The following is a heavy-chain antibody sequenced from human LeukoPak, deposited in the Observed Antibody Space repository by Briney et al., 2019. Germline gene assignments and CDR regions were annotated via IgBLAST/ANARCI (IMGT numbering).Heavy chain of an antibody. D-gene: IGHD2-2*01. J-gene: IGHJ5*02. CDR3: ARVEWDIVVVPTTPTGWFDP. CDR1: GYTFTHYW. Sequence: GESLKISCKGSGYTFTHYWIGWVRQMPGKGLEWMGIIYPADSETRYSPSFQGQVTISVDRSISTVYLQWSSLEASDTAMYYCARVEWDIVVVPTTPTGWFDPWGQGTLVTVSS. V-gene: IGHV5-51*01. CDR2: IYPADSET.